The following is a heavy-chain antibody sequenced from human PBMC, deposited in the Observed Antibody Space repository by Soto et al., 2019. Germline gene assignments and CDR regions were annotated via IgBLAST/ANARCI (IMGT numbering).Heavy chain of an antibody. V-gene: IGHV4-61*01. J-gene: IGHJ5*02. D-gene: IGHD2-2*01. CDR2: IHYSGNT. Sequence: SETLSLTCTVSGESVKSGSYYWNWIRQPPGKGLEWIGYIHYSGNTRYNPSLKSRVAMSLDTSKNQFSLKLTSVTAADTAVYYCATHATWSPGRLDPWGQGTLVTVSS. CDR1: GESVKSGSYY. CDR3: ATHATWSPGRLDP.